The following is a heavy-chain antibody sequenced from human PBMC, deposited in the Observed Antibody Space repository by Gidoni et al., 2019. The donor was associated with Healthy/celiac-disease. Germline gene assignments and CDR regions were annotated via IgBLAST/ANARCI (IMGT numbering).Heavy chain of an antibody. CDR2: IWYDGSNK. D-gene: IGHD5-18*01. V-gene: IGHV3-33*01. Sequence: GQLVESGGGVVQPGRSLRLPCAATGFTFSSYGMHWVRQAPGKGLEWVAVIWYDGSNKYYADAVKGRFTISRDNSKNTLYLQMNSLRAEDTAVYYCARDLDTAMVTWGQGTLVTVSS. J-gene: IGHJ4*02. CDR3: ARDLDTAMVT. CDR1: GFTFSSYG.